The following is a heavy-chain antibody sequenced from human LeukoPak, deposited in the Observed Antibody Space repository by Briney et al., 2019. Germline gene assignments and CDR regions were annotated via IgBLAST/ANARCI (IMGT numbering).Heavy chain of an antibody. Sequence: PSETLSLTCAVYGGSFSGYYWSWIRQPPGKGLEWIGEINHSGSTNYNPSLKSRVTISVDTSKNQFSLKLSSVTAADTAVYYCARRMGNYYDSSGYYYVSSFDIWGQGTMVTVSS. CDR2: INHSGST. D-gene: IGHD3-22*01. J-gene: IGHJ3*02. CDR1: GGSFSGYY. V-gene: IGHV4-34*01. CDR3: ARRMGNYYDSSGYYYVSSFDI.